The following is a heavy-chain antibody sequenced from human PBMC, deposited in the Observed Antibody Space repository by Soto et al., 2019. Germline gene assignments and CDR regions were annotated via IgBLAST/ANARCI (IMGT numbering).Heavy chain of an antibody. CDR1: GGSISNYY. D-gene: IGHD3-22*01. Sequence: SETLSLTCTVSGGSISNYYWSWVRQPPGKGLEWIGYIFYSGSTNYNPSLKSRVTISVDTSKNQFSLKLSSVTAADTAVYFCGGHYYDSSGYYVSPYYFDYWGQGTPVTVSS. V-gene: IGHV4-59*08. CDR3: GGHYYDSSGYYVSPYYFDY. J-gene: IGHJ4*02. CDR2: IFYSGST.